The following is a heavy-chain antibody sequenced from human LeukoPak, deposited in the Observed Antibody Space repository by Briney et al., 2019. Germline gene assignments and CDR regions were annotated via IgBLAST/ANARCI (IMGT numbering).Heavy chain of an antibody. CDR3: ARDPNYGDYDSSVDLAGMDV. CDR1: GGTFSSYA. J-gene: IGHJ6*02. D-gene: IGHD3-22*01. Sequence: ASVKVSCKASGGTFSSYAISWVRQAPGQGLEWMGGIIPIFGTANYAQKFQGRVTITADESTSTAYMELSSLRSEDTAVYYCARDPNYGDYDSSVDLAGMDVWGQGTTVTASS. CDR2: IIPIFGTA. V-gene: IGHV1-69*13.